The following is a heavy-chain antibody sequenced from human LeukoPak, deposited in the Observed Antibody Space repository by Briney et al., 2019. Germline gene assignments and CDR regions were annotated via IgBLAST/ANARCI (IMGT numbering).Heavy chain of an antibody. V-gene: IGHV3-7*01. D-gene: IGHD3-16*01. Sequence: PGGSLRLSCVGSGFNVTTNNMYWVRQAPGKGLEWVANINQDGSEKYYVDSVKGRFTISRDNAKNSLYLQMNSLRVEDTADYHCARARGSYWLDYWGQGTLVTVSS. CDR1: GFNVTTNN. CDR2: INQDGSEK. J-gene: IGHJ4*02. CDR3: ARARGSYWLDY.